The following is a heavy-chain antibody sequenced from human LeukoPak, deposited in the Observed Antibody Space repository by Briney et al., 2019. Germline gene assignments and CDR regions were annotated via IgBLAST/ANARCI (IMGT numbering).Heavy chain of an antibody. CDR2: IYYRGST. CDR1: GVSISSGYYY. D-gene: IGHD5-18*01. Sequence: PSETLSLTCTVSGVSISSGYYYWSWIRQPPGKGLEGFGYIYYRGSTYYNPSLKARVPISVDMSKNRFSLKLSSVAAADTAVYYCARVTSGYSYEFDYWGQGTLVTVSS. J-gene: IGHJ4*02. CDR3: ARVTSGYSYEFDY. V-gene: IGHV4-30-4*08.